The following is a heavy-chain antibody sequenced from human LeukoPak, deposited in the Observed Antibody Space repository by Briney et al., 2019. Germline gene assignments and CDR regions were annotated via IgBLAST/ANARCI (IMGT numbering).Heavy chain of an antibody. V-gene: IGHV3-7*03. CDR2: MNEDGSQK. J-gene: IGHJ4*02. CDR1: GFTFRSPW. D-gene: IGHD6-19*01. CDR3: ARDGGWHRFDY. Sequence: GGSLRLSCVESGFTFRSPWMAWLRQAPEKGLEWVANMNEDGSQKYYLGSVTGRFTISRDNAKNSLYLQMNSLSAEDTAMYYCARDGGWHRFDYWGQGTLVIVSS.